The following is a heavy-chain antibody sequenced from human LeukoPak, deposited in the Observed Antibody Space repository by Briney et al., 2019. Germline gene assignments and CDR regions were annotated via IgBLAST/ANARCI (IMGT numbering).Heavy chain of an antibody. V-gene: IGHV3-23*01. CDR1: GFTFNNYA. D-gene: IGHD3-10*01. CDR2: ISGSGGST. Sequence: GGSLRLSCAASGFTFNNYAMSWVRQAPGKGLEWVSAISGSGGSTYYADSVKGRFTIFRDISKDTLYLQMNSLRAEDTAVYYCAKGVDIWFGEYNWFVPWGQGTLVTVSS. J-gene: IGHJ5*02. CDR3: AKGVDIWFGEYNWFVP.